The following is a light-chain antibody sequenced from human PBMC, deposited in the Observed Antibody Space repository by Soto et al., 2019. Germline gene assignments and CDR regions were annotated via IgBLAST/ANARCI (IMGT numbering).Light chain of an antibody. V-gene: IGLV2-11*01. CDR1: SSDVGNYNY. CDR2: DVS. CDR3: CSYAGNYTLV. J-gene: IGLJ3*02. Sequence: QSALTQPRSVSGSPGQSVTISCTGTSSDVGNYNYVSWYQQHPGKVPKLMIYDVSKRPSGVPDRFSGSKSGNTASLTISGLQAEDEADYYCCSYAGNYTLVFGGGTKLTVL.